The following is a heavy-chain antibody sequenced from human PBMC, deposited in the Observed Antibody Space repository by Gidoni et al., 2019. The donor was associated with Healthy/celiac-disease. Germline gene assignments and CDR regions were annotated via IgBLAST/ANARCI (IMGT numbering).Heavy chain of an antibody. D-gene: IGHD6-13*01. CDR2: VYWEDDK. Sequence: QITLKESAPTLVKPTQTPTLPCTFSAFSLHTKGEGGGWIRQPPEKAVEWLALVYWEDDKRYSPSLKTRLTSAKDASKNQVVQRMTNMGPGDTATYYCAHRFRAAGRDPFDFWGQGMLVTVSS. J-gene: IGHJ4*02. CDR1: AFSLHTKGEG. V-gene: IGHV2-5*02. CDR3: AHRFRAAGRDPFDF.